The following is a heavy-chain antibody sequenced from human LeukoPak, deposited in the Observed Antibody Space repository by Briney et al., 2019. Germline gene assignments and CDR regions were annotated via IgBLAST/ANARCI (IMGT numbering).Heavy chain of an antibody. Sequence: PGGSLRLSCAASGFTFSSYSMNWVRQAPGKGLEWVSSISSSSSYIYYADSVKGRFTISRDNAKNSLYPQMNSLRAEDTAVYYCARVAVGAFPGHFDYWGQGTLVTVSS. CDR2: ISSSSSYI. D-gene: IGHD1-26*01. CDR1: GFTFSSYS. J-gene: IGHJ4*02. CDR3: ARVAVGAFPGHFDY. V-gene: IGHV3-21*01.